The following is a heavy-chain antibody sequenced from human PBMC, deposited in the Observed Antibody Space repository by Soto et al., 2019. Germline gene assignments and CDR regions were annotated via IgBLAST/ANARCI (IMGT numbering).Heavy chain of an antibody. CDR2: ISYDGSNK. Sequence: GGSLRLSCAASGFTFSSYGMHWVRQAPGKGLEWVAVISYDGSNKYYADSVKGRFTISRDNSKNTLYLQMNSLRAEDTAVYYCAKDLLELRAWVSPGLDYWGQGTLVTVSS. V-gene: IGHV3-30*18. CDR3: AKDLLELRAWVSPGLDY. J-gene: IGHJ4*02. CDR1: GFTFSSYG. D-gene: IGHD1-7*01.